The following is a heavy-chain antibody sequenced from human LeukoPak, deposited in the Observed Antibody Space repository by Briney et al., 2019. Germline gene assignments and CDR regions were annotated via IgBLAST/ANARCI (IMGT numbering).Heavy chain of an antibody. J-gene: IGHJ3*02. Sequence: SETLSLTCTVSGGSISSYYWSWIRQPPGKGLEWIGYIYYSGSTNYNPSLKSRVTISVDTSKNQFSLKLSSVTAADTAVYYCASLVNYGDQNAFDIWGQGIMVTVSS. CDR2: IYYSGST. CDR3: ASLVNYGDQNAFDI. D-gene: IGHD4-17*01. V-gene: IGHV4-59*08. CDR1: GGSISSYY.